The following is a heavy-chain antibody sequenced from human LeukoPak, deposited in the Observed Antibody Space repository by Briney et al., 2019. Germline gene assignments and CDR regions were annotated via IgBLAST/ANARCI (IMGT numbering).Heavy chain of an antibody. CDR1: GYTFTSYY. CDR3: AREGYGGNSGLPTHQYYYYYYMDV. J-gene: IGHJ6*03. Sequence: ASVKVSCKASGYTFTSYYMHWVRQAPGQGLEWMGIINPSGGSTSYAQKFQGRVTMTRDTSTSTVYMELSSLRSEDTAVYYCAREGYGGNSGLPTHQYYYYYYMDVWGKGTTVTVSS. D-gene: IGHD4-23*01. CDR2: INPSGGST. V-gene: IGHV1-46*01.